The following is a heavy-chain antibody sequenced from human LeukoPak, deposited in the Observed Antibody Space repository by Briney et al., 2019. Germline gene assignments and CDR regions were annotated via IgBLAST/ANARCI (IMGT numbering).Heavy chain of an antibody. CDR2: VSYDGTT. Sequence: SETLSLTCSVSGDSVTKYYWSWIRQPPGKGLEWIGYVSYDGTTNYNPSLKSRVTISVDTSKNQFSLKLSSVTAADTAVYYCARHLSWRSGYSEYFQHWGQGTLVTVSS. CDR1: GDSVTKYY. V-gene: IGHV4-59*08. CDR3: ARHLSWRSGYSEYFQH. J-gene: IGHJ1*01. D-gene: IGHD3-22*01.